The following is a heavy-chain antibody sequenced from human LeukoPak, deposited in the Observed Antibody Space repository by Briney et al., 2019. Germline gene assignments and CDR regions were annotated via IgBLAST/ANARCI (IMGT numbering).Heavy chain of an antibody. V-gene: IGHV4-38-2*02. CDR1: GYSISTGYY. CDR3: ARARYNWNSGFCRFDP. Sequence: SETLSLTCTVSGYSISTGYYWGWIRQPPGKGLEWIGIIYHSGSTYYNPSLKSRVTISVDTSKNQFSLKLSSVTAADTAVYYCARARYNWNSGFCRFDPWGQGTLVTVSS. CDR2: IYHSGST. J-gene: IGHJ5*02. D-gene: IGHD1-7*01.